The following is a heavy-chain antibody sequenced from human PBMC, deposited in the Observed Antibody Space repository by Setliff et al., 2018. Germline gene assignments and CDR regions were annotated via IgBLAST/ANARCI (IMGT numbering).Heavy chain of an antibody. J-gene: IGHJ5*02. CDR2: ISHSGST. Sequence: SETLSLTCAVSGYSINSDCFWGWIRQPPGKGLEWIGTISHSGSTSYNSSPKSRVTMSVDTSKNQFFLKLSSVTAADTAVYYCVRGFTIFGVVKLERWFDPWGQGTLVTVSS. D-gene: IGHD3-3*01. CDR1: GYSINSDCF. CDR3: VRGFTIFGVVKLERWFDP. V-gene: IGHV4-38-2*01.